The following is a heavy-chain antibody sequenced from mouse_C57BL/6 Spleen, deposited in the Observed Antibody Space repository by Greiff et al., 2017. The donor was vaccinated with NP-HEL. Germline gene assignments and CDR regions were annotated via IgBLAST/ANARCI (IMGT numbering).Heavy chain of an antibody. CDR2: IHPNSGST. CDR3: ASGSNHDYYAMDY. D-gene: IGHD2-5*01. V-gene: IGHV1-64*01. CDR1: GYTFTSYW. Sequence: VQLQQPGAELVKPGASVKLSCKASGYTFTSYWMHWVKQRPGQGLEWIGMIHPNSGSTNYNEKFKSKATLTVDKSSSTAYMQLSSLTSEDSAVYYFASGSNHDYYAMDYWGQGTSVTVSS. J-gene: IGHJ4*01.